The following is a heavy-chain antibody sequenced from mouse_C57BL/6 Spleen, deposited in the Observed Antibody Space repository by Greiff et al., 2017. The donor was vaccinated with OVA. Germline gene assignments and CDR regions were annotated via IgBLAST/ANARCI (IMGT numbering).Heavy chain of an antibody. Sequence: EVKLEESGGGLVQPKGSLKLSCAASGFSFNTYAMNWVRQAPGKGLEWVARIRRKSNNYATYYADSVKDRFTISRDDSESMLYLQMNNLKTEDTAMYYCVGQRSGSSYGWYFDVWGTGTTVTVSS. D-gene: IGHD1-1*01. CDR3: VGQRSGSSYGWYFDV. CDR1: GFSFNTYA. CDR2: IRRKSNNYAT. V-gene: IGHV10-1*01. J-gene: IGHJ1*03.